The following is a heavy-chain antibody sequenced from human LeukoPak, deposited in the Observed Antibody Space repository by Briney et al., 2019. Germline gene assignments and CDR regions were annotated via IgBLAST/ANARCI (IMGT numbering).Heavy chain of an antibody. CDR2: ISYDGSNK. CDR3: ARDGVPYGDYEYYFDY. D-gene: IGHD4-17*01. Sequence: PGRSLRLSCAASGFTFSSYAMHWVRQAPGKGLEWVAVISYDGSNKYYADSVKGRFTISRDNSKNTLYLQMNSLRAEDTAVYYCARDGVPYGDYEYYFDYWGQGTLVTVSS. V-gene: IGHV3-30-3*01. CDR1: GFTFSSYA. J-gene: IGHJ4*02.